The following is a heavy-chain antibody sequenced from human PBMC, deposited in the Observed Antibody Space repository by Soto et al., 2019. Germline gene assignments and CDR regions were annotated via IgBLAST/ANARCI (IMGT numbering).Heavy chain of an antibody. CDR3: ARHPELRRGEFDD. Sequence: GESLKISCKGSGYRFSSYWIGWVRQMPGKGLEWMGIIYPVDSETRYSPSFQGQVTISADKSTTTAFLQWSSLKASDTAMYYCARHPELRRGEFDDWGQGTLVIVSS. J-gene: IGHJ4*02. V-gene: IGHV5-51*01. D-gene: IGHD1-7*01. CDR1: GYRFSSYW. CDR2: IYPVDSET.